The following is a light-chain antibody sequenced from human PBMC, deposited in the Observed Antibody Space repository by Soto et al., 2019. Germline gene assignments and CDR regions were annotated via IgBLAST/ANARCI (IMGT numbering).Light chain of an antibody. CDR2: EVS. Sequence: QSALTQPASVSGSPGQSITISCTGTSSDVGGYTYVSWYQQHPGKAPKLMIYEVSNRPSGVSNRFSGSKSGNTASLTISGLQAEDEADYYCTSYTTISTYVFGTGTKVNVL. V-gene: IGLV2-14*01. CDR1: SSDVGGYTY. J-gene: IGLJ1*01. CDR3: TSYTTISTYV.